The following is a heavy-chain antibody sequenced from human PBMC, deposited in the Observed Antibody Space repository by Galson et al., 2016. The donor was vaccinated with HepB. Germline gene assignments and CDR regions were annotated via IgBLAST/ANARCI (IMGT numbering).Heavy chain of an antibody. D-gene: IGHD7-27*01. CDR1: GFTFSDYS. Sequence: SLRLSCAASGFTFSDYSMIWVRQAPGKGLEWVSYISGTSGLIHYTDSVKGRFTISRDNAKNSLYLQINSLRVEDTAVYYCARGRVNWDNWFDPWGQGALVTVSS. CDR2: ISGTSGLI. V-gene: IGHV3-48*01. CDR3: ARGRVNWDNWFDP. J-gene: IGHJ5*02.